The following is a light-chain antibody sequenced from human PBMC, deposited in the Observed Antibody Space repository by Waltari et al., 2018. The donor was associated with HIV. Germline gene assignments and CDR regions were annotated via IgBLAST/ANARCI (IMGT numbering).Light chain of an antibody. V-gene: IGLV1-47*01. J-gene: IGLJ3*02. CDR1: SSNIGSNY. CDR2: RNN. Sequence: QSVVTQPPSASGTPGQRVTISCSGSSSNIGSNYVYWYQQLPGTAPKLLIFRNNQRPSGVPDRFSCSKSGTSASLAISGLRSEDEANYYCAAWDDSLSGLVFGGGTKLTVL. CDR3: AAWDDSLSGLV.